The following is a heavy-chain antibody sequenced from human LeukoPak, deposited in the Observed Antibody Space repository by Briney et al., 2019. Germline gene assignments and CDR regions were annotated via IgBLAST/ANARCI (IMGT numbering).Heavy chain of an antibody. J-gene: IGHJ4*02. Sequence: GGSLRLSCAASGFTFNTYAMNWVRQAPGKGLEWVAVISYDGSNKYYADSAKGRFTISRDNSKNTLYLQMNSLRAEDTAVYYCARDITGGPFDYWGQGTLVTVSS. CDR1: GFTFNTYA. V-gene: IGHV3-30-3*01. D-gene: IGHD1-14*01. CDR2: ISYDGSNK. CDR3: ARDITGGPFDY.